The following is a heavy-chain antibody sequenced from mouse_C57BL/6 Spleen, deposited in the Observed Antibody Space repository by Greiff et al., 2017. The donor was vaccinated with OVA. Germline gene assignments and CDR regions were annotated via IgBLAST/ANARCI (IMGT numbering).Heavy chain of an antibody. V-gene: IGHV2-2*01. J-gene: IGHJ3*01. D-gene: IGHD1-1*01. CDR1: GFSLTSSG. Sequence: VQLQQSGPGLVQPSQSLSITCSVSGFSLTSSGVHWARQSPGKGLDWLGVLWCGGSTDYNAAFISRLSISKDNSKSQVFFKINSQQADETAIYYCASPPCCGSSYGFADWGKGTLVTVSA. CDR2: LWCGGST. CDR3: ASPPCCGSSYGFAD.